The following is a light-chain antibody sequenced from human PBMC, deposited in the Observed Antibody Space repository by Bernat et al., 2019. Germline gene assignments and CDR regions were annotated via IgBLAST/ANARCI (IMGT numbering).Light chain of an antibody. CDR1: SSDIGGYNY. Sequence: QSALTQPASVSGSPGQSITISCSGTSSDIGGYNYVAWYLHHPGKAPKLIFYDVSNRPSGVPNRFSGSRSGNTASLTISGLQAEDEADYYCSSYTNASARVFGGGTKLTVL. V-gene: IGLV2-14*03. J-gene: IGLJ3*02. CDR3: SSYTNASARV. CDR2: DVS.